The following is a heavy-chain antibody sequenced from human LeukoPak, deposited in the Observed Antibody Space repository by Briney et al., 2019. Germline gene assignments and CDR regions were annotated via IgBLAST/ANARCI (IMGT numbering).Heavy chain of an antibody. CDR2: INPDSGDT. V-gene: IGHV1-2*02. CDR1: GYTFTDYY. Sequence: ASVKVSCKASGYTFTDYYMHWVRQAPGLGLEWMGWINPDSGDTKYAQKFQGRVTMTRDTSISTAYMDMSSLRSDDTAMYYCARDGTTVVGATIPFDYWGQGTVVTVSS. J-gene: IGHJ4*02. CDR3: ARDGTTVVGATIPFDY. D-gene: IGHD1-26*01.